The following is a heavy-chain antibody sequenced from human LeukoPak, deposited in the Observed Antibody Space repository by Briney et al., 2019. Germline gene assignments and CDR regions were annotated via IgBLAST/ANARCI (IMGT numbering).Heavy chain of an antibody. CDR2: INGSGGST. J-gene: IGHJ4*02. V-gene: IGHV3-23*01. CDR1: GFTFSSYA. Sequence: GGSLRLSCAASGFTFSSYAMSWVRQAPGKGLEWVSAINGSGGSTYYADSVKGRFTISRDNSKNTLYLQMNSLRAEDTAVYYCAKGRSGSGSYYFDYWGQGTLVTVSS. D-gene: IGHD3-10*01. CDR3: AKGRSGSGSYYFDY.